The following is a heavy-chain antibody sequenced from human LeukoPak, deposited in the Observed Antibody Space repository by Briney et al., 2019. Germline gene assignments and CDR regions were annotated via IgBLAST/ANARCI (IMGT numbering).Heavy chain of an antibody. D-gene: IGHD4-23*01. CDR1: GFTFSSYD. V-gene: IGHV3-13*01. Sequence: GGSLRLSCAASGFTFSSYDMHWVRQATGKGLEWVSAIDTAGDTYYPGSVKGRFTISRENAKNSLYLQMNSLRAEDTAVYYCATALGGNPIDYWGQGTLVTVSS. J-gene: IGHJ4*02. CDR2: IDTAGDT. CDR3: ATALGGNPIDY.